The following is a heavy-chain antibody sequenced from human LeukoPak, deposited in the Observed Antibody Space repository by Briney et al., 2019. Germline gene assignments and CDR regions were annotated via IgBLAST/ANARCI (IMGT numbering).Heavy chain of an antibody. V-gene: IGHV4-34*01. Sequence: SETLSLTCAVYGGPFSGYYWSWIRQPPGKGLEWIGEINHSGSTNYNPSLKSRVTISVDTSKNQFSLKLSSVTAADTAVYYCARVSTFGGVWGQGTLVTVSS. D-gene: IGHD3-16*01. CDR3: ARVSTFGGV. CDR1: GGPFSGYY. J-gene: IGHJ4*02. CDR2: INHSGST.